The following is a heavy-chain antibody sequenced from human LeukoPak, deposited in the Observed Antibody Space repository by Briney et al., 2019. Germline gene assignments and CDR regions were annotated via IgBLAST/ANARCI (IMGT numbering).Heavy chain of an antibody. CDR2: IYYSGST. J-gene: IGHJ3*02. D-gene: IGHD5-12*01. CDR1: GGSISSSSYY. V-gene: IGHV4-39*07. CDR3: ARDVPSGDGERGFGLNAFDI. Sequence: PSETLSLTCTVSGGSISSSSYYWGWIRQPPGKGLEWIGSIYYSGSTYYNPSLKSRVTISVDTSKNQFSLKLSSVTAADTAVYYCARDVPSGDGERGFGLNAFDIWGQGTMVTVSS.